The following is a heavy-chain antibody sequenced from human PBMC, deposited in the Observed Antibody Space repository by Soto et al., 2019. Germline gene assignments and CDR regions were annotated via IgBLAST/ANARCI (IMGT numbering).Heavy chain of an antibody. CDR2: ISGSGGST. Sequence: EVQLLESGGGLVQPGGSLRLSCAASGFTFSSYAMSWVRQAPGKGLEWVSAISGSGGSTYYADSVKGRFTISRDNSKNTRYLQMNSLRAEDTAVYYCATPEDYYDSSGYSGRATGHMDVWGQGTTVTVSS. CDR1: GFTFSSYA. CDR3: ATPEDYYDSSGYSGRATGHMDV. V-gene: IGHV3-23*01. D-gene: IGHD3-22*01. J-gene: IGHJ6*02.